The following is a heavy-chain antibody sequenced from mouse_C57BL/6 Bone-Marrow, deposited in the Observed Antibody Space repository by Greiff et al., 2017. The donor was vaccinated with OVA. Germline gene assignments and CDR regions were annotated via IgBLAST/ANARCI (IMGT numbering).Heavy chain of an antibody. CDR1: GYTFTSYW. Sequence: QVQLKQPGAELVRPGSSVKLSCKASGYTFTSYWMDWVKQRPGQGLEWIGNIYPSDSETHYNQKFKDKATLTVDKSSSTAYMQLSSLTSEDSAVYYCARRTGGLAYWGQGTLVTVSA. CDR3: ARRTGGLAY. J-gene: IGHJ3*01. CDR2: IYPSDSET. V-gene: IGHV1-61*01. D-gene: IGHD3-3*01.